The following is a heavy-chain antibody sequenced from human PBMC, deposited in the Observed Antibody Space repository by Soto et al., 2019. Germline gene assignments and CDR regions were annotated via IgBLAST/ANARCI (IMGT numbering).Heavy chain of an antibody. V-gene: IGHV4-59*01. D-gene: IGHD3-10*01. CDR3: ARGPIYYGSGGEWFDP. Sequence: SETLSLTCTVSGGSISSYYWSWIRQPPGKGLEWIGYIYYSGSTNYNPSLKSRVTISVDTSKNQFSLKPSSVTAADTAVYYCARGPIYYGSGGEWFDPWGQGTLVTVSS. J-gene: IGHJ5*02. CDR1: GGSISSYY. CDR2: IYYSGST.